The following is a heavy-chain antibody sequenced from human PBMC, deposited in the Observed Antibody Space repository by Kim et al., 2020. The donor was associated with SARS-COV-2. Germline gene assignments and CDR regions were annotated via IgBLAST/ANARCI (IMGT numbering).Heavy chain of an antibody. J-gene: IGHJ6*02. CDR3: AREDYYHGSGTYSPPKYYGMDV. CDR2: ISAYNDNT. V-gene: IGHV1-18*01. D-gene: IGHD3-10*01. CDR1: GYTFSNYG. Sequence: ASVKVSCKTSGYTFSNYGFSWVRQAPGQGLEWMGWISAYNDNTNYAEKFQGRVFMTTDTATRTAYMDLRSLTADDTAVYYCAREDYYHGSGTYSPPKYYGMDVWGQGTTVIVSS.